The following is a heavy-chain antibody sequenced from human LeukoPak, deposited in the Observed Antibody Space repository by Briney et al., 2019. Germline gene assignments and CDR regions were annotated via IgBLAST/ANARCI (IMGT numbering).Heavy chain of an antibody. CDR3: ARERIVVVPAVNYYYYYGMDV. D-gene: IGHD2-2*01. V-gene: IGHV4-31*03. J-gene: IGHJ6*02. Sequence: SETLSLTCTASGGSISSGGYYWSWIRQHPGKGLEWIGYIYYSGSTYYNPSLKSRVTISVDTSKNQFSLKLSSVTAADTAVYYCARERIVVVPAVNYYYYYGMDVWGQGTTVTVSS. CDR1: GGSISSGGYY. CDR2: IYYSGST.